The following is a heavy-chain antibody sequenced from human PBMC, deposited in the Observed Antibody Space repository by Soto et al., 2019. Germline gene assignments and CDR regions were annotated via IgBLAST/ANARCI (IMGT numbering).Heavy chain of an antibody. CDR1: GFIFSSYA. CDR2: IRGSGDST. V-gene: IGHV3-23*01. D-gene: IGHD2-21*01. CDR3: FGGADY. J-gene: IGHJ4*02. Sequence: GGSLRMSCAASGFIFSSYAMNWDGQAPAKGLEWVSAIRGSGDSTYYADSAKGRFTISRDNSKNTLYLQMNSLRADDTAVYYCFGGADYWGLGTLVTVSS.